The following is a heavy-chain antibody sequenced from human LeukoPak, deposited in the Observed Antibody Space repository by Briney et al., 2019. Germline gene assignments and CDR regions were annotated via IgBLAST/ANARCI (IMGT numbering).Heavy chain of an antibody. CDR3: ARTTEGYCRGRSCYSYYYYMDV. D-gene: IGHD2-15*01. CDR1: GGSISGRSYY. V-gene: IGHV4-39*07. J-gene: IGHJ6*03. Sequence: PSETLSLTCTVSGGSISGRSYYWGWIRQPPGKGLEWIGSIYYSGSTYYNPSLKSRVTISVDTSKNQFSLKLSSVTAADTAVYYCARTTEGYCRGRSCYSYYYYMDVWGKGTTVTVSS. CDR2: IYYSGST.